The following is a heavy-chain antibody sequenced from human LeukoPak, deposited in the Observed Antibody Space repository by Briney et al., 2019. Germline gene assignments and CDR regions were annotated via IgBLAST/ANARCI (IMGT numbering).Heavy chain of an antibody. CDR3: ARNPLRFLEWLCDY. Sequence: SETLSLTCAVYGGSFSGYYWSWIRQPPGKGLEWIGEINHSGSTNYNPSLKSRVTISVGTSKNQFSLKLSSVTAADTAVYYCARNPLRFLEWLCDYWGQGTLVTVSS. CDR1: GGSFSGYY. V-gene: IGHV4-34*01. D-gene: IGHD3-3*01. J-gene: IGHJ4*02. CDR2: INHSGST.